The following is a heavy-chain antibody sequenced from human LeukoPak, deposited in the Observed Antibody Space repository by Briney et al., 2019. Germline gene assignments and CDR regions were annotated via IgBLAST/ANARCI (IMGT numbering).Heavy chain of an antibody. V-gene: IGHV4-34*01. CDR3: ARGSRSDFWRGYYTRVLGYFDP. CDR1: GGSFSGYY. J-gene: IGHJ5*02. D-gene: IGHD3-3*01. CDR2: INHSGST. Sequence: KPSETLSLTCAVYGGSFSGYYWSWIRQPPGKGLEWIGEINHSGSTNYNPSLKSRVTISVDTSKNQFSLKLSSVTAADTAVYYCARGSRSDFWRGYYTRVLGYFDPWGQGTLVTVSS.